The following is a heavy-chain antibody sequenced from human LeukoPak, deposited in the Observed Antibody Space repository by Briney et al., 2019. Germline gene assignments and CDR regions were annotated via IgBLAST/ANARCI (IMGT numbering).Heavy chain of an antibody. D-gene: IGHD2/OR15-2a*01. V-gene: IGHV3-74*01. CDR2: INSDGSWT. CDR3: VSFYETY. Sequence: GGPLRLSCAASGNYWMHWVRLAPGKGLVWVSHINSDGSWTSYADSVKGRFTISKDNAKNTVYLQMNSLRAEDTAVYYCVSFYETYWGRGTLVTVSS. J-gene: IGHJ4*02. CDR1: GNYW.